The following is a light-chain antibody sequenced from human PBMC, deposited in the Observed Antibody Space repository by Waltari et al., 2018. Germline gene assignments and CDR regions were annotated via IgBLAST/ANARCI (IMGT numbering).Light chain of an antibody. CDR3: QQYNNWPAWT. CDR1: QIVSSN. Sequence: EIVMTQSPATLSVSPGERATLACRASQIVSSNLAWYQQKPGQAPRPLIYGASTRATGIPARFSGSGSGTEFTLTISSLQSEDFAVYYCQQYNNWPAWTFGQGTKVEIK. CDR2: GAS. J-gene: IGKJ1*01. V-gene: IGKV3-15*01.